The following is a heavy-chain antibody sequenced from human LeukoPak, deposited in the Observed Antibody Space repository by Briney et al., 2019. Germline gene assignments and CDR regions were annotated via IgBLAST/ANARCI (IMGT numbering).Heavy chain of an antibody. J-gene: IGHJ4*02. CDR1: GITLSNYG. D-gene: IGHD2-2*01. CDR3: ARGDGEEVPETRLLGF. V-gene: IGHV3-23*01. CDR2: LSGSAGGS. Sequence: PGGSLRLSCGVSGITLSNYGMTWVRQAPGKGLEWVAGLSGSAGGSNYADSVKGRFTISRDNSKNTLFLQMDRLRAEDTGVYYCARGDGEEVPETRLLGFWGQGTLVTVSS.